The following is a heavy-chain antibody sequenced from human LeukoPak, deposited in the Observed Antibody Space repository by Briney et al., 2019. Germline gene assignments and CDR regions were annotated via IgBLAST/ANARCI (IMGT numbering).Heavy chain of an antibody. D-gene: IGHD3-3*01. Sequence: ASETLSLTCAVYGGSFSGYYWCWIRQPPGKGLEWIGEINHSGSTNYNPSLKSRVTISVDTSKNQFSLKLSSVTAADTAVYYCARGARGSGITIFGVVIMNAFDIWGQGTMVTVSS. CDR2: INHSGST. CDR3: ARGARGSGITIFGVVIMNAFDI. V-gene: IGHV4-34*01. CDR1: GGSFSGYY. J-gene: IGHJ3*02.